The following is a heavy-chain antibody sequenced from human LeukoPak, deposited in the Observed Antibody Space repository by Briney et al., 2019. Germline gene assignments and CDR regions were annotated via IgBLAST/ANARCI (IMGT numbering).Heavy chain of an antibody. CDR3: ARDQVRYIDY. J-gene: IGHJ4*02. CDR1: GFTFSSYE. CDR2: ISTSGSTI. Sequence: GGSLRLSCAASGFTFSSYEMNWVRQAPGKGLEWVSYISTSGSTIYYAASVKGRFTISRGNAKNSLSLQMNSLRAEDTAVYYCARDQVRYIDYWGQGTLVTVSS. V-gene: IGHV3-48*03. D-gene: IGHD1-1*01.